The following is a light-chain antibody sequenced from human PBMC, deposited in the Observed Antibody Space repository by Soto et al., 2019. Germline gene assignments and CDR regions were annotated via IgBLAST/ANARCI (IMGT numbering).Light chain of an antibody. Sequence: EIVLTQSPGTLSLSPGERATLSCRASQSVRNSYLAWYQQKPGQAPRLLIYGASGRATGIPDRFSGSGSGTDCTLTISILEPEDFAVYFCQLRSNWPPTWTFGQGTKVEIK. J-gene: IGKJ1*01. CDR1: QSVRNSY. V-gene: IGKV3D-20*02. CDR2: GAS. CDR3: QLRSNWPPTWT.